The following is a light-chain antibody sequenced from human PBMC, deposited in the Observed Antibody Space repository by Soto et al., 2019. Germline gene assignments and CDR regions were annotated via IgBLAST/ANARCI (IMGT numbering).Light chain of an antibody. CDR1: QSVSDN. J-gene: IGKJ1*01. Sequence: SLSEFAVSVTQTPSATLTWRASQSVSDNLAWYQQRPGQAPRLLIYGASIRAAGIPARISGSGSGTEFTLTISSLQSEDFAVYYCQQYNNWPGWTFGQGTNVAIK. V-gene: IGKV3-15*01. CDR2: GAS. CDR3: QQYNNWPGWT.